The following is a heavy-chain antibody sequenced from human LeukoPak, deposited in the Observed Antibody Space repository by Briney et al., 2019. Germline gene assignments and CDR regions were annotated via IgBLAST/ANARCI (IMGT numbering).Heavy chain of an antibody. V-gene: IGHV4-34*01. Sequence: SETLSLTCAVYGGSFSGYYWSWIRQPPGKGLEWIGEINHSGSTNYNSSLKSRVTISVDTSKNQFSLKLRPVTAADTAVYYCARDRGGSWYLYWGQGTLVTVSS. D-gene: IGHD6-13*01. CDR2: INHSGST. CDR3: ARDRGGSWYLY. CDR1: GGSFSGYY. J-gene: IGHJ4*02.